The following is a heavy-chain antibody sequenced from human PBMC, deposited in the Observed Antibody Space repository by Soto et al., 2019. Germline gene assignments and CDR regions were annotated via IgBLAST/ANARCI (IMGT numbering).Heavy chain of an antibody. J-gene: IGHJ4*02. V-gene: IGHV3-30*18. CDR1: GFTFSSYG. Sequence: QVQLVESGGGVVQPGRSLRLSCAASGFTFSSYGMHWVRQAPGKGLEWVAVISYDGSNKYYADSVKGRFTISRDNSKNTLYLQMNSLRAEDTAVYYCAKENYSSSPFDYWGQGTLVTVSS. CDR2: ISYDGSNK. CDR3: AKENYSSSPFDY. D-gene: IGHD6-13*01.